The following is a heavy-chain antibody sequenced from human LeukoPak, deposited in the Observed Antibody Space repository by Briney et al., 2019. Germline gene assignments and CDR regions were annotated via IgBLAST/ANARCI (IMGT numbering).Heavy chain of an antibody. J-gene: IGHJ5*02. Sequence: SETLSLTCTVSGYSISSGYYWGWIRQPPGKGLEWIGSIYHSGSTYYNPSLKSRVTISVDTSKNQFSLKLSSVTAADTAVYYCARDLASSGWYETNWFDPWGQGTLVTVSS. CDR3: ARDLASSGWYETNWFDP. CDR2: IYHSGST. CDR1: GYSISSGYY. D-gene: IGHD6-19*01. V-gene: IGHV4-38-2*02.